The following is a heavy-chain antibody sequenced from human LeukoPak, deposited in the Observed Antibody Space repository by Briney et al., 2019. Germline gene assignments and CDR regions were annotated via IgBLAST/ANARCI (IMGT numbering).Heavy chain of an antibody. CDR1: GFSVGSTY. CDR3: ARDSSSFPNYFDY. Sequence: PGGSLRLSCEASGFSVGSTYMSWVRQAPGKGLEWVSLIYNAGSTFYADSVKGRFTISRDNSKNTLYLQMKSLRAEDTAVYYCARDSSSFPNYFDYWGQGTLVTVSS. CDR2: IYNAGST. J-gene: IGHJ4*02. V-gene: IGHV3-53*01. D-gene: IGHD5-24*01.